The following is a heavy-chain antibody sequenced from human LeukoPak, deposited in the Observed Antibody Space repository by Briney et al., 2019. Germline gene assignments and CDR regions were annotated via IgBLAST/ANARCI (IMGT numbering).Heavy chain of an antibody. D-gene: IGHD1-1*01. V-gene: IGHV3-23*01. Sequence: GGSLRLSCAASGLTFSSYAMSWVRQAPGKGLEWVSGISDRGGSTYYADSVKGRFTISRDNSKNMLYLQMNSLRAEDTAVYYCAKNLRNWKIDYWGQGTLVTVSS. CDR2: ISDRGGST. CDR1: GLTFSSYA. J-gene: IGHJ4*02. CDR3: AKNLRNWKIDY.